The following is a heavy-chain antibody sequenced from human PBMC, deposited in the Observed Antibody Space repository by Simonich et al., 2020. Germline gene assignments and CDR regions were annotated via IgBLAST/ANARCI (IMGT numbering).Heavy chain of an antibody. V-gene: IGHV3-23*01. D-gene: IGHD3-22*01. Sequence: GGGLVQPGGSLRLSCAASGFTFSSYAMSWVRQAPGKGLEWFSAISGSGGSTYYADSVKGRFTISRDNSKNTLYLQMNSRRAEDTAVYYCAKDLGERITMIVVVIDAFDIWGQGTMVTVSS. J-gene: IGHJ3*02. CDR2: ISGSGGST. CDR1: GFTFSSYA. CDR3: AKDLGERITMIVVVIDAFDI.